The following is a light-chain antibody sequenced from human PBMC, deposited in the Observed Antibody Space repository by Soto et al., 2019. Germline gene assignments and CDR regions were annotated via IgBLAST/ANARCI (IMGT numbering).Light chain of an antibody. CDR1: QGVSTNY. CDR3: RQYDSTPFT. Sequence: EIVLTQSPGTLSLSPGDRATLSCRASQGVSTNYLAWYQQKLGQAPRLLIYGASSRATGTPDRFSGNGSGTAFTLTISRLEPADFAVYYCRQYDSTPFTFGPGTKVDIK. V-gene: IGKV3-20*01. J-gene: IGKJ3*01. CDR2: GAS.